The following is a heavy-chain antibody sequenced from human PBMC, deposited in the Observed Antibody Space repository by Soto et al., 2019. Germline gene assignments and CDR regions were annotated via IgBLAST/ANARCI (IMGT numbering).Heavy chain of an antibody. Sequence: ASVKVSCKVSGYTLTELSMHWVRQAPGKGLEWMGGFDPEDGETIYAQKFQGRVTMTEDTSTDTAYMELSSLRSEDMAVYYCAILPHDSSGQTPFDYWGQGTLVTVSS. CDR3: AILPHDSSGQTPFDY. CDR2: FDPEDGET. V-gene: IGHV1-24*01. J-gene: IGHJ4*02. CDR1: GYTLTELS. D-gene: IGHD3-22*01.